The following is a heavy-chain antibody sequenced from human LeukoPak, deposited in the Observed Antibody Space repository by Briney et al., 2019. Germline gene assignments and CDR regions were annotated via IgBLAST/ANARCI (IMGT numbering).Heavy chain of an antibody. D-gene: IGHD5-12*01. CDR1: GFSFRRYW. CDR3: ARDPGSGYEEHFDY. V-gene: IGHV3-7*03. Sequence: GGSLRLSCAASGFSFRRYWMSWVRQTTGKGLECVAKIREDGNEKFYVDSVKGRFTISRDNAKNSLYLQMNSLRAEDTAVYYCARDPGSGYEEHFDYWGQGTLVTVSS. CDR2: IREDGNEK. J-gene: IGHJ4*02.